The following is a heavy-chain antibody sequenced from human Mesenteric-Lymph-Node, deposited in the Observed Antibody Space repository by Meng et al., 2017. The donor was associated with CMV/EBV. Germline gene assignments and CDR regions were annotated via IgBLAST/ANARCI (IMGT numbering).Heavy chain of an antibody. D-gene: IGHD6-13*01. CDR2: INWNGGST. J-gene: IGHJ4*02. V-gene: IGHV3-20*04. CDR3: ARDPSLGSWYYFDY. Sequence: GESLKISCAASGFTFDDYGMSWVRQAPGKGLEWVSGINWNGGSTGYADSVKGRFTISRDNDKNSLYLQMNSLRAEDTALYYCARDPSLGSWYYFDYWGQGTLVTVSS. CDR1: GFTFDDYG.